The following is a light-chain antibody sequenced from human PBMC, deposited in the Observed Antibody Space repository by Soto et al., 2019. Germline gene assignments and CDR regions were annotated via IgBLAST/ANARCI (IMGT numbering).Light chain of an antibody. J-gene: IGLJ1*01. CDR1: SSDVGGYNY. Sequence: QSALTQPASVSGAPGQSIAISCTGTSSDVGGYNYVSWYQHHPGNAPKLMVYDVSNRSSVVSNRFSGSKSGNTASLTISGLQAEDEADYYCSSYTSSSTDVFGTGTKLTVL. CDR2: DVS. CDR3: SSYTSSSTDV. V-gene: IGLV2-14*03.